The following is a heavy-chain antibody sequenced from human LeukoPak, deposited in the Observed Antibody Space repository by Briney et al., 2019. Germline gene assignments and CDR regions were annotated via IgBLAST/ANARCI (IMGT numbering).Heavy chain of an antibody. D-gene: IGHD2-15*01. Sequence: SETLSLTCTVSGGXISSYYWSWIRQAPGKGREWLGEINHSGNTNYNPSLESRVTISLDTSKNQFSLKLNSVTAADTAVYYCVTEPGYCTGGRCYGGWFDPWGQGTLVTVSS. CDR3: VTEPGYCTGGRCYGGWFDP. J-gene: IGHJ5*02. CDR2: INHSGNT. CDR1: GGXISSYY. V-gene: IGHV4-34*01.